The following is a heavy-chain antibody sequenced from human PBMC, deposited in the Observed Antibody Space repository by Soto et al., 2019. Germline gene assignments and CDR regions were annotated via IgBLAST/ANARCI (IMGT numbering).Heavy chain of an antibody. J-gene: IGHJ6*02. CDR2: INPNSGDT. D-gene: IGHD1-26*01. V-gene: IGHV1-2*02. CDR3: AKGGAIVAAGTRVYLYNARDV. Sequence: QVQLVQSGTEVKRPGDSVKVSCKASGYTFTGYYVHWVRQAPGQGLEWMGWINPNSGDTYLAQRFQGRVTMNRDTSIGTAYMELRGLTSDDTAEYYCAKGGAIVAAGTRVYLYNARDVGGQGTTGTVAS. CDR1: GYTFTGYY.